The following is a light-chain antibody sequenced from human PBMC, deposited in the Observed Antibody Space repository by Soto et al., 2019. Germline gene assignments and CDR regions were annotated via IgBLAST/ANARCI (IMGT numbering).Light chain of an antibody. V-gene: IGKV3-15*01. CDR1: QSVSSSY. J-gene: IGKJ5*01. CDR2: GAS. Sequence: EIVLTQSPATLSLSPGEIATLSFMASQSVSSSYLARYQQKPGQAPRLLIYGASTRATGISARFSGSGSGTEFTLTISSLQSEDFAVYYCQQYEKWPPSITFGQGTRLEIK. CDR3: QQYEKWPPSIT.